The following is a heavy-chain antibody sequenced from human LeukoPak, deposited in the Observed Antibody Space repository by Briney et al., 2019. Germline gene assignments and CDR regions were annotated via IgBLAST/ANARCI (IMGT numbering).Heavy chain of an antibody. Sequence: GGSLRLSCAASGFTFSSYAMSWVRQAPGKGLEWVSGISGSGGSTYYADSVKGRFTISRDNSKNTLYLQMNSLRAEDTAVYYCAKDLKAGYYYDSSGYLLFDYWGQGTLVTVSS. J-gene: IGHJ4*02. CDR1: GFTFSSYA. V-gene: IGHV3-23*01. D-gene: IGHD3-22*01. CDR2: ISGSGGST. CDR3: AKDLKAGYYYDSSGYLLFDY.